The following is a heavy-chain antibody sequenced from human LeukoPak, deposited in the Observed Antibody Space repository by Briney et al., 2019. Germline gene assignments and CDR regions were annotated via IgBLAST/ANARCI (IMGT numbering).Heavy chain of an antibody. Sequence: ASVKVSCKVSGYTLTELSMHWVRQAPGKGLEWMGGFDPEDGETIYAQKFQGRVTMTEDTSTDTAYMELSSLRSEGTAVYYCATSHGSGSLYGMDVWGQGTTVTVSS. J-gene: IGHJ6*02. CDR2: FDPEDGET. CDR1: GYTLTELS. CDR3: ATSHGSGSLYGMDV. D-gene: IGHD3-10*01. V-gene: IGHV1-24*01.